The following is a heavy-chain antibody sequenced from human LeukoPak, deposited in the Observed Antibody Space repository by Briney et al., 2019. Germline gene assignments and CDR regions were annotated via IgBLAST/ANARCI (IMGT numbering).Heavy chain of an antibody. V-gene: IGHV4-59*08. CDR1: GGSISSYY. J-gene: IGHJ5*02. D-gene: IGHD3-22*01. CDR2: IYYSGST. Sequence: SETLSLTCTVSGGSISSYYWSWIRQPPGKGLEWIGYIYYSGSTNYNPSLKSRVTISVDTSKNQFSLKLSSVTAADTAVYYCARSPRDYYDSSGHLEPWGQGTLVTVSS. CDR3: ARSPRDYYDSSGHLEP.